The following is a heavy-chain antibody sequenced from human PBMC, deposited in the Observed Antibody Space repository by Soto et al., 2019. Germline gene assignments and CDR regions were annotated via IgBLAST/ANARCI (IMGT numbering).Heavy chain of an antibody. J-gene: IGHJ4*02. V-gene: IGHV4-31*03. D-gene: IGHD1-26*01. CDR3: ARGLRSGSYPYYFDY. Sequence: SETLSLTCTVSGGSISRGGYYWSWIRQHPGKGLEWIGYIYYSGSTYYNPSLKSRVTISVDTSKNQFSLKLSSVTAADTAVYYCARGLRSGSYPYYFDYWGQGTLVTVSS. CDR1: GGSISRGGYY. CDR2: IYYSGST.